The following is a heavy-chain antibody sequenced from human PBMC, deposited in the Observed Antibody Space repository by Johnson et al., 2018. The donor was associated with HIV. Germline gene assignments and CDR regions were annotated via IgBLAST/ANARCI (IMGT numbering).Heavy chain of an antibody. V-gene: IGHV3-11*04. J-gene: IGHJ3*02. CDR2: ISSSGSTI. D-gene: IGHD6-6*01. Sequence: QVQLVESGGGVVQPGRSLRLSCTASGFTFSNAWMNWVRHAPGKGLEWVSYISSSGSTIYYADSVKGRFTISRDNAKNSLYLQMNSLRAEDTAVYYCARDFSSSSNAFDIWGQGTMVTVSS. CDR1: GFTFSNAW. CDR3: ARDFSSSSNAFDI.